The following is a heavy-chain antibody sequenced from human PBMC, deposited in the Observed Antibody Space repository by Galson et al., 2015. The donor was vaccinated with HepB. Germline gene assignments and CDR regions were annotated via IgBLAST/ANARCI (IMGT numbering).Heavy chain of an antibody. CDR2: IRYDGSNE. CDR1: EFIFSSYG. Sequence: LRLSCAASEFIFSSYGMHWVRQAPGKGLEWVALIRYDGSNENYADSVKGRFTVSRVNSKNTLYLQMNTLRAEDTAVYYCARDLTGEGGAFDVWGQGTMVTVFS. J-gene: IGHJ3*01. V-gene: IGHV3-33*08. D-gene: IGHD7-27*01. CDR3: ARDLTGEGGAFDV.